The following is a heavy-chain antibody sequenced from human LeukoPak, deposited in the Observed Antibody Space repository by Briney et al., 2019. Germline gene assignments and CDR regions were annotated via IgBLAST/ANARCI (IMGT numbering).Heavy chain of an antibody. D-gene: IGHD1-26*01. CDR3: AKLREWELPDLFDY. V-gene: IGHV3-20*04. CDR2: INWNGGST. J-gene: IGHJ4*02. CDR1: GFIFDDYG. Sequence: GGSLRLSCAASGFIFDDYGMSWVRQTPGKGLEWVSGINWNGGSTGYADSVKGRFTISRDNAKNTLYLQMNSLRAEDTAVYYCAKLREWELPDLFDYWGQGTLVTVSS.